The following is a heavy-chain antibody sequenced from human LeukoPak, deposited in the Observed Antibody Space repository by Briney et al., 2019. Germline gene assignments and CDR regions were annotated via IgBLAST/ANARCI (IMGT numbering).Heavy chain of an antibody. CDR2: IYYSGST. CDR3: ARLNYGEKIFDQ. CDR1: GGSISSRSYY. V-gene: IGHV4-39*01. D-gene: IGHD4-17*01. J-gene: IGHJ4*02. Sequence: SETLSLTCNVSGGSISSRSYYWGWIRQPPGKGLEWIASIYYSGSTYYNPSLKSRVTISVDTSKNQFSLKLTSVTTADTAVYYCARLNYGEKIFDQWGQGTLVTVSS.